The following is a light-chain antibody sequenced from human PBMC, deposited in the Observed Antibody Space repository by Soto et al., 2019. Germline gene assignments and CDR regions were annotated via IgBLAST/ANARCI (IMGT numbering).Light chain of an antibody. V-gene: IGLV2-23*01. Sequence: SALTQPASVSGSPGQSITISCTGTSSDVGSYSFVSWYQHHPGQAPKLMIYEDIKRPSGISNRFSGSKSGSTASLTISGLQPEDQADYFCCSYAGSDTYVFGTGTKGTVL. CDR3: CSYAGSDTYV. CDR1: SSDVGSYSF. J-gene: IGLJ1*01. CDR2: EDI.